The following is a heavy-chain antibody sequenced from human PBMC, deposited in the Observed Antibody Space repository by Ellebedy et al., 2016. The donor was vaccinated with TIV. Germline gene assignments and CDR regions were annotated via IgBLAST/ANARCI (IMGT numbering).Heavy chain of an antibody. D-gene: IGHD3-9*01. Sequence: PGGSLRLSCAASGFTFSSYAMNRVRQAPGKGLEWASSINDISSHIYYADSLRGRFTISRDNAKNSLFLQMDNLRADDTAVCYCARDPRPYLRYGHYDFWGQGTLVTVSS. CDR2: INDISSHI. V-gene: IGHV3-21*01. CDR1: GFTFSSYA. CDR3: ARDPRPYLRYGHYDF. J-gene: IGHJ4*02.